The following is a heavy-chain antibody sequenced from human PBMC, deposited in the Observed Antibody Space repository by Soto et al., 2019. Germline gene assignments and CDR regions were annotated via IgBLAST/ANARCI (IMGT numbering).Heavy chain of an antibody. CDR3: ARSLYSSSWYAGY. CDR2: IYHSGTT. D-gene: IGHD6-13*01. V-gene: IGHV4-38-2*01. CDR1: NYSISTGYY. Sequence: SETLSLTCAVSNYSISTGYYWGWMRQPPGKGLEWIGTIYHSGTTYYNPSLKSRIAISLDTSNNRFSLKLSSVTAADTAVYYCARSLYSSSWYAGYWGRGTLATVSS. J-gene: IGHJ4*02.